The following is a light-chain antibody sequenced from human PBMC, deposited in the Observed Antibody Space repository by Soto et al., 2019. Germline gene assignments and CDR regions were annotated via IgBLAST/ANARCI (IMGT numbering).Light chain of an antibody. CDR2: EVS. CDR3: SSYKYDPVFPFV. Sequence: QSALTQPASVSGSPGQSINISCTGTSSDIGDYTFVSWYQHHPGKPPKVIIYEVSKRPSGVSHRFAGSKSANTASLTISGLQTEDEADYYCSSYKYDPVFPFVFGSGTKLTVL. CDR1: SSDIGDYTF. V-gene: IGLV2-14*01. J-gene: IGLJ1*01.